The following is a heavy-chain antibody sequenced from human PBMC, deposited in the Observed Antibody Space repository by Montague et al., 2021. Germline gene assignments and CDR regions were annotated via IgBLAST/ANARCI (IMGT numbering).Heavy chain of an antibody. CDR3: ARINSDSTLRYHYYGMDV. Sequence: SLRLSCAASKFTFSDYYMSWIRQAPGKGLEWISYISSSGFIVYYADSVKGRFTISRDNAKNSLFLQMSSLRAEDTAVYYCARINSDSTLRYHYYGMDVWGQGTTVTVSS. CDR2: ISSSGFIV. D-gene: IGHD2-2*01. CDR1: KFTFSDYY. V-gene: IGHV3-11*01. J-gene: IGHJ6*02.